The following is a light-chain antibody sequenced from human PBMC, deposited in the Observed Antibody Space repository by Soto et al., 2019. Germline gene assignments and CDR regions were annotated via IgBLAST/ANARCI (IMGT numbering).Light chain of an antibody. J-gene: IGKJ2*01. CDR2: DAS. CDR3: QHYDNWPFT. CDR1: QSVSSN. V-gene: IGKV3-15*01. Sequence: EIVMTQSPATLSVSPVERATLSCRASQSVSSNLAWYQQKPGQAPRLLIYDASNRATGIPARFSGSGSGTEFTLTISSLQSEDIAIYYCQHYDNWPFTFGQGTKVDI.